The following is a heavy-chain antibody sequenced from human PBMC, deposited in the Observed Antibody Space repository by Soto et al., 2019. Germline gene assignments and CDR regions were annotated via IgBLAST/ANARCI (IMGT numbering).Heavy chain of an antibody. D-gene: IGHD3-3*01. CDR3: ARSSGGNFGIIIEGFTWFDP. CDR2: INPHGGST. Sequence: GAAVKVSCKAPGDTFTSYYLNWVRQAPGQGLECMGVINPHGGSTKYAQKFKGRITMTRDTSSSTVYMELSSLRSDDTAIYYCARSSGGNFGIIIEGFTWFDPWGQGTLVTVSS. V-gene: IGHV1-46*01. J-gene: IGHJ5*02. CDR1: GDTFTSYY.